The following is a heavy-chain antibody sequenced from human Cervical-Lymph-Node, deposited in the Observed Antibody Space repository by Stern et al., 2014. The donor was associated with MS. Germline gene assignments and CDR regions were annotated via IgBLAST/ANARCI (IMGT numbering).Heavy chain of an antibody. CDR2: IYHSGST. D-gene: IGHD2-2*01. CDR3: ARKGAIVPAAIENWFDS. V-gene: IGHV4-31*03. CDR1: GGSISSGGYF. J-gene: IGHJ5*01. Sequence: QVQLQESGPGLVKPSQTLSLTCTVSGGSISSGGYFWSWIRQHPGKGLEWIGFIYHSGSTYYNPSLKSRVTISVGTSKKHFFLNLSSVTAADTAVYYCARKGAIVPAAIENWFDSWGQGTLVTVSS.